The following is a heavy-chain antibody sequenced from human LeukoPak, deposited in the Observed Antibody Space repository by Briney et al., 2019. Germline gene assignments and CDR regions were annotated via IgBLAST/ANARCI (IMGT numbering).Heavy chain of an antibody. V-gene: IGHV3-21*01. CDR3: ARKKNDY. Sequence: GGSLRLSCAASGFTFSSYAMSWVRQAPGKGPEWVSSISSSSSYIYYADSVKGRFTISRDNAKNSLYLQMNSLRAEDTAVYYCARKKNDYWGQGTLVTVSS. J-gene: IGHJ4*02. CDR1: GFTFSSYA. CDR2: ISSSSSYI.